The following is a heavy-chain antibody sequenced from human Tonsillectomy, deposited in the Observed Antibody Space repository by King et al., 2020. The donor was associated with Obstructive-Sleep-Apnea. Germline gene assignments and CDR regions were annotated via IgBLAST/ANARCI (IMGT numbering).Heavy chain of an antibody. V-gene: IGHV3-30*04. J-gene: IGHJ4*02. D-gene: IGHD5-24*01. CDR2: ISYDGSNK. CDR1: GFTFSSYA. CDR3: ARDRGRDGYNFPYDY. Sequence: VQLVESGGGVVQPGRSLRLSCAASGFTFSSYAMHWVRQAPGKGLEWVAVISYDGSNKYYADSVKGRFTITRDNSKNTLYLQMNSQRAEDTAVYYCARDRGRDGYNFPYDYWGQGTLVTVSS.